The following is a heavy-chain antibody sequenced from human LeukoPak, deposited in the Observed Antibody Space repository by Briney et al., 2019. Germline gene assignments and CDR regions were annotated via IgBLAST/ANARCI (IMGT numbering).Heavy chain of an antibody. CDR3: AKLPFYCSTTSCYAFDY. V-gene: IGHV3-30*18. D-gene: IGHD2-2*01. CDR2: ISYDGSNK. J-gene: IGHJ4*02. CDR1: GFTFSNYG. Sequence: GGSLRLSCAASGFTFSNYGMHWVRQAPGKGLERVALISYDGSNKYYADSVKGRFTISRDNSKNTLSLQMNSLRAEDTAVYYCAKLPFYCSTTSCYAFDYWGQGTLVTVSS.